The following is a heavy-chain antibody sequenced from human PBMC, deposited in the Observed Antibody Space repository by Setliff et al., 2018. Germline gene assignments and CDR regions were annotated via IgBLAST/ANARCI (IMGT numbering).Heavy chain of an antibody. CDR1: GFTFSRYW. CDR3: ARQATDY. V-gene: IGHV3-7*01. CDR2: IKQDGSEK. J-gene: IGHJ4*02. Sequence: GGSLRLSCAASGFTFSRYWMSWVRQAPGKGLEWVANIKQDGSEKYYVDSVKGRFTISRDNSKNTLYLQMNSLRAEDTALYYCARQATDYWGQGTLVTVSS.